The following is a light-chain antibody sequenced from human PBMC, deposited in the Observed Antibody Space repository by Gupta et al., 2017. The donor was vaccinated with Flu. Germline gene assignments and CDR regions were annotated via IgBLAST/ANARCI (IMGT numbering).Light chain of an antibody. Sequence: DIVMTQSPDSLAVSLGARATINCKSSQSVLYSSNNKNYLAWYQQKPGQPPKLLIYWASTRESGVPDRLSGSGSGTDFTLTISSLQAEDVAVYYCQQYYNTLALTFGGGTKVEIK. CDR3: QQYYNTLALT. CDR2: WAS. CDR1: QSVLYSSNNKNY. V-gene: IGKV4-1*01. J-gene: IGKJ4*01.